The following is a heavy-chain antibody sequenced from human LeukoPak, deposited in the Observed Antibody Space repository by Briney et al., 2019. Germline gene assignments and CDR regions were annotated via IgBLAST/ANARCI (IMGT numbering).Heavy chain of an antibody. CDR1: GGSFSGYY. J-gene: IGHJ4*02. Sequence: SETLSLTCAVYGGSFSGYYWSWIRQPPGKGLEWIGEINHSGSTNYNPSLKSRVTISVDTSKNQFSLKLSSVTAADTAVYYCARDLGYSSGIADWGQGTLVTVSS. CDR2: INHSGST. V-gene: IGHV4-34*01. CDR3: ARDLGYSSGIAD. D-gene: IGHD6-19*01.